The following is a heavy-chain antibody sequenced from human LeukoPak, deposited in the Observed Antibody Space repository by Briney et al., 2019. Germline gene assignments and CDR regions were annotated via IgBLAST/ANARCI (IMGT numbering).Heavy chain of an antibody. CDR2: ISSSSTTI. V-gene: IGHV3-48*04. CDR1: GFTFSTYN. D-gene: IGHD3-9*01. Sequence: GGSLRLSCAASGFTFSTYNMNWDRQAPGKGLEWVSYISSSSTTIYYADSVKGRFTISRDNAKNSLFLQMNSLRAEDTAMYYCARVNDLLTGSPHDYWGQGTLVTVSS. CDR3: ARVNDLLTGSPHDY. J-gene: IGHJ4*02.